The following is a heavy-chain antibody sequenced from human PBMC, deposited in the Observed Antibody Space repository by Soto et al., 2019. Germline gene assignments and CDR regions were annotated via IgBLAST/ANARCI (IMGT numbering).Heavy chain of an antibody. V-gene: IGHV3-21*01. CDR2: IISSSSYI. CDR1: GFTFSSYR. CDR3: ERDNSLVKVWFGDVSIPFDAFEI. Sequence: PGGSLRLSCATSGFTFSSYRRNWVRQAQGQELEWVSPIISSSSYIYFADSVKGRFTISRDNAKNSLYLQMSHLRAEDMAVLYFERDNSLVKVWFGDVSIPFDAFEIGGEERVVTVS. D-gene: IGHD3-10*01. J-gene: IGHJ3*02.